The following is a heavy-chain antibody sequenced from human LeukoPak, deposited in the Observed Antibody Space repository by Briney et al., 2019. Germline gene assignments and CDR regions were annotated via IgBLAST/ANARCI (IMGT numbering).Heavy chain of an antibody. Sequence: PGGSLRLSCAASGFTFSSYAMSWVRQAPGNGLEWVSGITYIDGSTYYADSVKGRFTISRDNSKNTLYLQMNSLRAEDTAVYYCARTGYNYGPPLNDWGQGTLVTVPS. CDR2: ITYIDGST. CDR3: ARTGYNYGPPLND. CDR1: GFTFSSYA. V-gene: IGHV3-23*01. D-gene: IGHD5-18*01. J-gene: IGHJ4*02.